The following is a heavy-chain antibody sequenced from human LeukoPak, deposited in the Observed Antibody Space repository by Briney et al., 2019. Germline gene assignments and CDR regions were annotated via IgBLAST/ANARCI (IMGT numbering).Heavy chain of an antibody. CDR3: ARDLGGSSNGPSRMDV. CDR1: GFTFANYD. J-gene: IGHJ6*02. V-gene: IGHV3-13*01. Sequence: PGGSLRLSCAASGFTFANYDMHWVRHVTGEGLEWVSNILSSGDTQYSGSAKGRFTISRENDKNSLYLQMNTLRVEDTAVYYCARDLGGSSNGPSRMDVWGQGTTVIVSS. CDR2: ILSSGDT. D-gene: IGHD6-6*01.